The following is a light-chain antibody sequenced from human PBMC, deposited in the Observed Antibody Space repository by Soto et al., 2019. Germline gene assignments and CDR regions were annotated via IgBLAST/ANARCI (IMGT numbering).Light chain of an antibody. CDR1: QSLSSSY. V-gene: IGKV3-20*01. CDR3: QQHETLIT. CDR2: GAF. J-gene: IGKJ5*01. Sequence: EIVFTQVPVTLSLSPGERAPLSFRASQSLSSSYFAWYQHKPGQGPRLLIYGAFTRATGIPDRFSGSGSGTDFTLTISRLEPEDFAVYYCQQHETLITFGQGTRLEIK.